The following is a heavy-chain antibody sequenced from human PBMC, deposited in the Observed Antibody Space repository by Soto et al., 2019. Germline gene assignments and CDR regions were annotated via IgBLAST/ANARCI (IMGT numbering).Heavy chain of an antibody. D-gene: IGHD6-25*01. CDR3: ARVPSGTADYGMDV. CDR1: GGTFSSYA. Sequence: QVQLVQSGAEVKKPGSSVKVSCKASGGTFSSYAISWVRQAPGQGLEWMGGIIPIFGTANYAQKFQGRVTXXAXEXTSTAYMELSSLRSEDTAVYYCARVPSGTADYGMDVWGQGTTVTVSS. CDR2: IIPIFGTA. V-gene: IGHV1-69*12. J-gene: IGHJ6*02.